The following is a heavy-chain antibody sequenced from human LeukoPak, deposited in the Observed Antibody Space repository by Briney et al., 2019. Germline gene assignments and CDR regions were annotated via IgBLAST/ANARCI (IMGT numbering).Heavy chain of an antibody. V-gene: IGHV4-59*08. CDR2: IYYSGST. CDR3: ARGYILTGFLYYYGMDV. CDR1: GGSISSYY. D-gene: IGHD3-9*01. Sequence: SETLSLTCTVSGGSISSYYWSWIRQPPGEGLEWIGYIYYSGSTNYNPSLKSRVTISVDTSKNQFSLKLSSVTAADTAVYYCARGYILTGFLYYYGMDVWGQGTTVTVSS. J-gene: IGHJ6*02.